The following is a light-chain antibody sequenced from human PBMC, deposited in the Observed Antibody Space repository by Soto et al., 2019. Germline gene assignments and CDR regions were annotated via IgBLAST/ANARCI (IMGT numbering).Light chain of an antibody. CDR1: ENIGAW. CDR2: KAS. CDR3: QQYHIYSWT. V-gene: IGKV1-5*03. Sequence: IHMTQSPSTLSASVGDRVTITCRASENIGAWLAWYQQKPGKAPKLLIYKASSLESGVPSRFSGGGSGTEFTLTISSLQPDDFATYYCQQYHIYSWTFGQGTKVDIK. J-gene: IGKJ1*01.